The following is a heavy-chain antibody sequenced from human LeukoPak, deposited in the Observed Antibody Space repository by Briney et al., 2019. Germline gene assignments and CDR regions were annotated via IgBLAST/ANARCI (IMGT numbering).Heavy chain of an antibody. D-gene: IGHD1-26*01. CDR2: INSDGTNT. V-gene: IGHV3-74*01. CDR3: ARGNGSSGGAFDL. J-gene: IGHJ3*01. CDR1: GFTFSSFW. Sequence: GGSLRLSCAASGFTFSSFWMLWVRQAPGKGLVWVSHINSDGTNTGYADSVKGRFTISRDNAKNTLYLQMNSLRAEDTAVYYRARGNGSSGGAFDLWGQGTMVTVSS.